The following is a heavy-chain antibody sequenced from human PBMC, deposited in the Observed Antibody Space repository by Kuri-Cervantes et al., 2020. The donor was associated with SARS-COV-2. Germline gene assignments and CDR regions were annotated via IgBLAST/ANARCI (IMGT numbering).Heavy chain of an antibody. Sequence: GSLRLSCSVSGCSISSYYWSWIRQPPGKGLEWIGSIYSSGSTYYNPSLKSRVTISLETSKNQFSLKLSSMTAADTAVYYCARSFMVASYFDYWGQGILVTVSS. J-gene: IGHJ4*02. D-gene: IGHD5-12*01. CDR3: ARSFMVASYFDY. V-gene: IGHV4-59*05. CDR1: GCSISSYY. CDR2: IYSSGST.